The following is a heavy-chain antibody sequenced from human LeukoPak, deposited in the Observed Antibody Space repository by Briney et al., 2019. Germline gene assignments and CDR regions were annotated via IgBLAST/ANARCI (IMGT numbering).Heavy chain of an antibody. Sequence: NPGGSLTLSRAPSGFSLRDGRVSGVRQPPGKGLEWVGRIYSDSPGGTIHYAAPVKGRFTISRDDSNKTMYLQMNGLKPEDTGVYYCATVRMWEADRDNWGQGTLVTVSS. V-gene: IGHV3-15*01. CDR2: IYSDSPGGTI. D-gene: IGHD1-26*01. CDR3: ATVRMWEADRDN. J-gene: IGHJ4*02. CDR1: GFSLRDGR.